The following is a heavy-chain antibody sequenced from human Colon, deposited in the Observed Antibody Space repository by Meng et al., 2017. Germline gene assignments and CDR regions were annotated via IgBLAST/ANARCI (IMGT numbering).Heavy chain of an antibody. D-gene: IGHD4-17*01. V-gene: IGHV4-31*03. J-gene: IGHJ4*02. Sequence: QVHLHESGPGLVRPSDDLSLVCTVSGGAIKSGGYHWSWVRQPPGKGLEYIGFISDSGTTAYNPSLRSRVSISEIGSSKNRFSLTLRSVTAADTATYFCARDTLYGTDYWGQGVLVTVSS. CDR2: ISDSGTT. CDR1: GGAIKSGGYH. CDR3: ARDTLYGTDY.